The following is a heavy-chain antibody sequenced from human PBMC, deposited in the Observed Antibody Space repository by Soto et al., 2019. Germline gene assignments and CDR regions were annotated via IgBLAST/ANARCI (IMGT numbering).Heavy chain of an antibody. V-gene: IGHV3-66*01. CDR1: GFTVSSNY. Sequence: EVQLVESGGGLVQPGGSLRLSCAASGFTVSSNYMSWVCQAPGKGLEWVSVIYSGGSTYYADSVKGRFTISRDNSKNTLYLQMNSLRAEDTAVYYCARDSTVTPYYFDYWGQGTLVTVSS. CDR2: IYSGGST. D-gene: IGHD4-17*01. J-gene: IGHJ4*02. CDR3: ARDSTVTPYYFDY.